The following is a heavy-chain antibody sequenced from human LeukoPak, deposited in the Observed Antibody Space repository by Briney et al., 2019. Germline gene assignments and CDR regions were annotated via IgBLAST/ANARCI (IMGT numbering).Heavy chain of an antibody. D-gene: IGHD2-8*01. CDR2: IYYSGST. J-gene: IGHJ3*02. Sequence: SETLSLTCTVSGGSISSSSYYWGWIRQPPGKGLEWIGSIYYSGSTYYNPSLKSRVTISVDTSKNQSSLKLSSVTAADTAVYYCARTGDIVLMVYAIAAFDIWGQGTMVTVSS. CDR1: GGSISSSSYY. CDR3: ARTGDIVLMVYAIAAFDI. V-gene: IGHV4-39*01.